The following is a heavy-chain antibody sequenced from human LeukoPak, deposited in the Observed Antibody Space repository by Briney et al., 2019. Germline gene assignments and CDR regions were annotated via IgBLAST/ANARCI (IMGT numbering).Heavy chain of an antibody. D-gene: IGHD3-10*01. V-gene: IGHV3-20*04. Sequence: PGGSLRLSCAASGFTFDDYGMSWVRQAPGKGLEWVSGINWNGGSTGYADSVKGRFTISRDNAKNSLYLQMNSLRAEDTALSYCAKVLWFGESEEDYWGQGTLVTVSS. CDR2: INWNGGST. CDR3: AKVLWFGESEEDY. J-gene: IGHJ4*02. CDR1: GFTFDDYG.